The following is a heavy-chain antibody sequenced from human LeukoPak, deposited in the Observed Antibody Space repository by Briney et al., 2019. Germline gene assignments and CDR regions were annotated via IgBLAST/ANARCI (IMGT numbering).Heavy chain of an antibody. D-gene: IGHD6-6*01. V-gene: IGHV4-4*07. CDR3: AGEGSMTARPFVSIDY. CDR1: GGSINSYY. CDR2: IHTSGNA. Sequence: SETLSLTCTVSGGSINSYYWTWIRQPAGKGLEWIGRIHTSGNADYNPSLQSRITMSVDTSKNQFSLKLSSVTAADTAAYYCAGEGSMTARPFVSIDYWGQGTLVTVSS. J-gene: IGHJ4*02.